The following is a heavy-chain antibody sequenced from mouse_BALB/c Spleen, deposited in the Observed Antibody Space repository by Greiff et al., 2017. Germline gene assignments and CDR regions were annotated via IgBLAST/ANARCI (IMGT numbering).Heavy chain of an antibody. V-gene: IGHV5-17*02. CDR2: ISSGSSTI. D-gene: IGHD2-4*01. CDR1: GFTFSSFG. J-gene: IGHJ4*01. Sequence: EVKLEESGGGLVQPGGSRKLSCAASGFTFSSFGMHWVRQAPEKGLEWVAYISSGSSTIYYADTVKGRFTISRDNPKNTLFLQMTSLRSEDTAMYYCARYDYDGRFGYAMDYWGQGTSVTVSS. CDR3: ARYDYDGRFGYAMDY.